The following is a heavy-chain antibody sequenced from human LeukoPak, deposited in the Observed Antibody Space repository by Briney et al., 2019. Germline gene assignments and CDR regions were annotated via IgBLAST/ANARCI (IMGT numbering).Heavy chain of an antibody. CDR2: ISYDGSNK. CDR1: GFTFSSYG. Sequence: GGSLRLSCAASGFTFSSYGMHWVRQAPGKGLEWVAVISYDGSNKYYADSVKGRFTISRDNSKNTLYLQMNSLRAEDTAVYYCAKDRDTAMVKYYFDYWGQGTLVTVSS. J-gene: IGHJ4*02. D-gene: IGHD5-18*01. CDR3: AKDRDTAMVKYYFDY. V-gene: IGHV3-30*18.